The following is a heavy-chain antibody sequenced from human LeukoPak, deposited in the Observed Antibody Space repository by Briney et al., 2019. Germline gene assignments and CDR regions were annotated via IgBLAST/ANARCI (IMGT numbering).Heavy chain of an antibody. J-gene: IGHJ5*02. V-gene: IGHV4-59*01. Sequence: SETLSLTCTVSDGSISSDYWSWIRQPPGKGLEWIGYIYYSGSTKYNPSLKSRLTISVDTSKNQLSLRLTSVTAADTAVYYCVRNSVGELSWFDPWGQGTLVTVSS. CDR3: VRNSVGELSWFDP. CDR2: IYYSGST. CDR1: DGSISSDY. D-gene: IGHD3-10*01.